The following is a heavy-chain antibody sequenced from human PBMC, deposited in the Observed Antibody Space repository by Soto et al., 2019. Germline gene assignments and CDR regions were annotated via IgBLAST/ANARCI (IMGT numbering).Heavy chain of an antibody. CDR3: ARVFSSGSGWMYYFDF. J-gene: IGHJ4*02. D-gene: IGHD6-25*01. V-gene: IGHV4-4*02. CDR1: SDSIAGDNW. Sequence: QVQLQESGPGLVKPSETLSLTCTVSSDSIAGDNWWSWVRQPPGMGLEWIGEIFHTGGTNYNPSLKGRVTLEVDKSKSQYSLKLISATAADTAVYYCARVFSSGSGWMYYFDFWGQGTLVSVSS. CDR2: IFHTGGT.